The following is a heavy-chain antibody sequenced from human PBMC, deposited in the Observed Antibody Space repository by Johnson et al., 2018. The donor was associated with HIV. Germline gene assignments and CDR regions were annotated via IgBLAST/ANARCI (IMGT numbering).Heavy chain of an antibody. V-gene: IGHV3-20*04. J-gene: IGHJ3*02. CDR3: ASDPVPAAIRAFDI. Sequence: VQLVESGGGVVRPGGSLRLSCAASGFTFDDYGMSWVRQAPGKGLEWVSGINWNGGSTGYADSVKGRFTISRDNAKNSMYLQMTSLRAEDTAVYYWASDPVPAAIRAFDIWGQGTMVTVSS. D-gene: IGHD2-2*01. CDR1: GFTFDDYG. CDR2: INWNGGST.